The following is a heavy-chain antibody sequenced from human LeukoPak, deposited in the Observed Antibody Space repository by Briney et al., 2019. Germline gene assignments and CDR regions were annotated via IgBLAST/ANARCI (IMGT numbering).Heavy chain of an antibody. J-gene: IGHJ5*02. CDR3: ATDQYTSSSGRFDP. CDR1: GYTFTTKY. Sequence: VSVKVSCKASGYTFTTKYMHWVRQAPGQGLEWMGWMNPNSGDTKYAQKFQGRVTMTRDTSITTAYMELSRLRSDDTAVYYCATDQYTSSSGRFDPWGQGSLVTVSS. CDR2: MNPNSGDT. D-gene: IGHD6-6*01. V-gene: IGHV1-2*02.